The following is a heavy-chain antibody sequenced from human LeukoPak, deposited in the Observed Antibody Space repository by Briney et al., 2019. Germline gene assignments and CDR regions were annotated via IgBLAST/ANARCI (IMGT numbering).Heavy chain of an antibody. CDR1: GFNFSSYW. CDR3: ARVDPTLDY. CDR2: IKSDGTIT. V-gene: IGHV3-74*01. D-gene: IGHD3-9*01. J-gene: IGHJ4*02. Sequence: GGSLRLSCAASGFNFSSYWMHWVRQAPRKELVWVSRIKSDGTITSYADSVKGRFTISRDNAKNTLYLQMNSLRADDTGVYYCARVDPTLDYWGQGTLVTVSS.